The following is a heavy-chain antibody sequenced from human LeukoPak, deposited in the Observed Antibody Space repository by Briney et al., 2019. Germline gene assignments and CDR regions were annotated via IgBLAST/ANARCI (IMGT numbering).Heavy chain of an antibody. V-gene: IGHV4-59*01. Sequence: SETLSLTCNVSGGSIRGYYWSWIRQPPGKGLEWIGYIYSSGSTNYNPSLKSRVTISVDTSKNHFSLKLSSVTAADTAVYYCARTTEGGYTYGYFYYYYMDVWGKGTTVTISS. CDR1: GGSIRGYY. CDR2: IYSSGST. CDR3: ARTTEGGYTYGYFYYYYMDV. J-gene: IGHJ6*03. D-gene: IGHD5-18*01.